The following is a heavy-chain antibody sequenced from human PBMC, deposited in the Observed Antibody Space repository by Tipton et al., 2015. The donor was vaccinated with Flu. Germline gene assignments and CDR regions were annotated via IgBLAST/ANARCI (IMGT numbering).Heavy chain of an antibody. CDR3: ARGPLLDL. Sequence: TLSLTCTVSGYSISSGYYWGWIRQPPGKGLEWIGSIDHSGTTYYNPPLKSRVTISVDTSKNQFSLKLSSATAADTAVYYCARGPLLDLWGRGTLVTVSS. V-gene: IGHV4-38-2*02. CDR2: IDHSGTT. CDR1: GYSISSGYY. D-gene: IGHD5/OR15-5a*01. J-gene: IGHJ2*01.